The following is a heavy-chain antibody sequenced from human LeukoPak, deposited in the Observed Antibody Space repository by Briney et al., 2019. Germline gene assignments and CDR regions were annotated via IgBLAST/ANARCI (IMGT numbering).Heavy chain of an antibody. CDR2: ISSGSTTI. J-gene: IGHJ4*02. CDR1: GFTFSSYA. CDR3: VRDFKYAFDY. V-gene: IGHV3-48*02. Sequence: GGSLRLSCAAPGFTFSSYAMSWVRQAPGKGLEWISYISSGSTTIHSADSVKGRFTISRDNAKNSLFLQMNSLRDEDTAVYYCVRDFKYAFDYWGQGTLVTVSS. D-gene: IGHD2-8*01.